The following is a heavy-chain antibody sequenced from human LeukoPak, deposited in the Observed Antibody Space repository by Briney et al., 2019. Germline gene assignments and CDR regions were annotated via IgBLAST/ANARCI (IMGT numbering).Heavy chain of an antibody. D-gene: IGHD3-22*01. CDR3: ARLDGASNGSTYFDY. Sequence: SETLSLTCTVSGGSISSYYWSWIRQPPGKGLEWIGYIYTSGSTNYNPSLKSRVTISVDTPMNQFSLKLSSVTAADTAVYYCARLDGASNGSTYFDYWGQGTLVTVSS. V-gene: IGHV4-4*09. CDR1: GGSISSYY. J-gene: IGHJ4*02. CDR2: IYTSGST.